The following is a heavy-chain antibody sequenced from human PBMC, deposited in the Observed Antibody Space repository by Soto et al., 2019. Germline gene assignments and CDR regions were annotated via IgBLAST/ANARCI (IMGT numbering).Heavy chain of an antibody. CDR1: GYPISSGYY. CDR3: ASSSGYVPGGY. CDR2: IHHSGST. Sequence: KTSETLSLTCAVSGYPISSGYYWGWIRQPPGKGLEWIGIIHHSGSTYYNPSLRSRITISVDTSKNQFSLKMPSVTAADTAVYYCASSSGYVPGGYWGQGILVTVSS. J-gene: IGHJ4*02. V-gene: IGHV4-38-2*01. D-gene: IGHD5-12*01.